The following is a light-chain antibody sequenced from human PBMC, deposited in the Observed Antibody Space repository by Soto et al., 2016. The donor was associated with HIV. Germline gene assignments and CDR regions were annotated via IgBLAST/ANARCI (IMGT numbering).Light chain of an antibody. CDR3: QQANSFPMFT. CDR2: GAA. CDR1: QSIGSW. Sequence: DIQMTQSPSSVSASVGDRVTITCRTNQSIGSWLAWYQQKAGKAPKLLIYGAASLQSGVPSRFSGSGSGTEFTLPISSLQPEDLATYYCQQANSFPMFTFGPGTKWISN. J-gene: IGKJ3*01. V-gene: IGKV1-12*01.